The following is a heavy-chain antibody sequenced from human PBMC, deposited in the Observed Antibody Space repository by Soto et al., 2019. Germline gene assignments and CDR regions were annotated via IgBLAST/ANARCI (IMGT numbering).Heavy chain of an antibody. V-gene: IGHV3-23*01. CDR2: ISGSGGST. Sequence: EVQLLESGGGLVQPGGSLRLSCAASGFTFSSYAMSWVRQAPGKGLEWVSAISGSGGSTYYAVSVKGRFTISRDNSKNTLYLQMNSLRAEDTAVYYCAKDWIVVVPAAMGPLFDYWGQGTLVTVSS. J-gene: IGHJ4*02. CDR1: GFTFSSYA. CDR3: AKDWIVVVPAAMGPLFDY. D-gene: IGHD2-2*01.